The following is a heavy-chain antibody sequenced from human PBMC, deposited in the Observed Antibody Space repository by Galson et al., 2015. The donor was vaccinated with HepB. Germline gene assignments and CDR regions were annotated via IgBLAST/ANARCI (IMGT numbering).Heavy chain of an antibody. V-gene: IGHV1-2*02. CDR2: INPNSGGT. CDR3: ARGAASYSSGYYLG. CDR1: GYIFTDYY. Sequence: SVKVSCKASGYIFTDYYMHWVRQAPGQGLEWMGWINPNSGGTNYAQKFQGRVTMTRDTSISTACMELSRLRSDDTAVYYCARGAASYSSGYYLGWGQGTLVTVSS. D-gene: IGHD3-22*01. J-gene: IGHJ4*02.